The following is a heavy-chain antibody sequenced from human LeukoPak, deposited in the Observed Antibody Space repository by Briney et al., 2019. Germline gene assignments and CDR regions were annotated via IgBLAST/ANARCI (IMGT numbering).Heavy chain of an antibody. CDR2: IYPGDSAT. J-gene: IGHJ4*02. D-gene: IGHD6-19*01. V-gene: IGHV5-51*01. CDR3: ARPDSTACFDY. CDR1: GYSFTSHW. Sequence: GESLKISCKVSGYSFTSHWIAWVRQIPGKGLEWMAIIYPGDSATRYSPSFQGQVTISADKSISTAYLQWSSLKASDTAMYYCARPDSTACFDYWGQGTLVTVSS.